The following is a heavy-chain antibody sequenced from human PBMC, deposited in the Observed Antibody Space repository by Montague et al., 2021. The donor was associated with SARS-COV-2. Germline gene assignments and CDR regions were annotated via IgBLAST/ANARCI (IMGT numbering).Heavy chain of an antibody. CDR3: ARGTKGVLTHDYDSSGYASDY. CDR2: INHSGST. V-gene: IGHV4-34*01. J-gene: IGHJ4*02. D-gene: IGHD3-22*01. CDR1: GGSFSGYY. Sequence: SETLSLTCAVYGGSFSGYYWSWIRQPPGKGLEWIGEINHSGSTKYNPSLKSRVTISVDTSKNQFSLKLSSVTAADTAVYYCARGTKGVLTHDYDSSGYASDYWGKGTRVTV.